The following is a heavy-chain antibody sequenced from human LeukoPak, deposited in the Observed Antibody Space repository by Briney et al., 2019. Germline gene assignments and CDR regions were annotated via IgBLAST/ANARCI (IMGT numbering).Heavy chain of an antibody. Sequence: SETLSLTCAVYGGSFSGYYWSWIRQPPGKGLEWIGEINHSGSTNYNPSLKSRVTISVDTSKNQFSLKLGSVTAADTAVYYCARVRYSGGRAPFDYWGQGTLVTVSS. V-gene: IGHV4-34*01. CDR1: GGSFSGYY. CDR3: ARVRYSGGRAPFDY. D-gene: IGHD3-16*01. J-gene: IGHJ4*02. CDR2: INHSGST.